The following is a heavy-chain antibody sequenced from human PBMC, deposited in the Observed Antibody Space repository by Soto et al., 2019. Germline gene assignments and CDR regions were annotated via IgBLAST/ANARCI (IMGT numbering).Heavy chain of an antibody. V-gene: IGHV3-66*04. J-gene: IGHJ4*02. Sequence: EVQLVESGGGLVQPGGSLRLSCAASGVTVSSNCMSWVRQAPGKGLEWVSVIYSGGSTYYADSVKGRFTISRDNSKNPLYLQMNSLRAEDTAVYYCARHGYNYGGGYFDYWGQGTLVTVSS. D-gene: IGHD5-18*01. CDR1: GVTVSSNC. CDR3: ARHGYNYGGGYFDY. CDR2: IYSGGST.